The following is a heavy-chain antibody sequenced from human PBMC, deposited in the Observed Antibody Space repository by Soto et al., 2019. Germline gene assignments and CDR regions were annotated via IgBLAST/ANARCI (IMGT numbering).Heavy chain of an antibody. CDR3: GKAWMDTARHRYFEH. CDR1: AISFNTYG. D-gene: IGHD5-12*01. CDR2: VTVTGGST. V-gene: IGHV3-23*01. J-gene: IGHJ4*02. Sequence: PGGSLRLSCAASAISFNTYGVTWVRQAPGNGLEWVSTVTVTGGSTYYADSVKGRFTISRDRSNYTVSLLLNSLRVEDTAVYSCGKAWMDTARHRYFEHWVQGTLVTVSS.